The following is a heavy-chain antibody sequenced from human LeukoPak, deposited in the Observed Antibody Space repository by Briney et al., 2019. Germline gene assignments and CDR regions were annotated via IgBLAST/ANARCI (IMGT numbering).Heavy chain of an antibody. CDR3: ARDRYSSSWYRLEYFQH. V-gene: IGHV3-48*04. CDR1: GFTFSGYS. D-gene: IGHD6-13*01. J-gene: IGHJ1*01. CDR2: ISSSSTMI. Sequence: SGGSLRLSCAASGFTFSGYSMHWVRQAPGKGLEWLSYISSSSTMIYYADSVKGRFTISRDNAKNSLYLQMNSLRAEDTAVYYCARDRYSSSWYRLEYFQHWGQGTLVTVSS.